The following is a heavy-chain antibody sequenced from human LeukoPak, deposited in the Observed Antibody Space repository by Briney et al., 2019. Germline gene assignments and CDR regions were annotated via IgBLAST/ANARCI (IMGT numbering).Heavy chain of an antibody. CDR2: ISGSGEST. CDR1: GFTFSSYA. J-gene: IGHJ4*02. V-gene: IGHV3-23*01. Sequence: GGSLRLSWAASGFTFSSYAMRWVRQAPGKGLEWVSGISGSGESTYYADSVKGRFAISRDNSKNTLYLQMNSLRAEDTAVYYCAKVLDGTGYWNYYFDSWGQGTLVTVSS. D-gene: IGHD3-22*01. CDR3: AKVLDGTGYWNYYFDS.